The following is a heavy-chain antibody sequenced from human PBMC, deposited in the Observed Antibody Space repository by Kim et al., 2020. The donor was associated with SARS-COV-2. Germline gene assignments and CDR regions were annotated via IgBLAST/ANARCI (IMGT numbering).Heavy chain of an antibody. CDR1: GFTFSSYS. V-gene: IGHV3-48*02. J-gene: IGHJ6*02. CDR3: AREYPALGHLYYYYYGMDV. D-gene: IGHD2-2*02. Sequence: GGSLRLSCAASGFTFSSYSMNWVRQAPGKGLEWVSYISSSSSTIYYADSVKGRFTISRDNAKNSLYLQMNSLRDEDTAVYYCAREYPALGHLYYYYYGMDVWGQGTTVTVSS. CDR2: ISSSSSTI.